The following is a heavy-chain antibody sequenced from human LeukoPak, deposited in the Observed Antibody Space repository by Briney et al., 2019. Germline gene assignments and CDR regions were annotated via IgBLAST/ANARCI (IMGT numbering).Heavy chain of an antibody. CDR2: IYTSGST. CDR1: GGSISSYY. V-gene: IGHV4-4*09. Sequence: SETLSLTCTVSGGSISSYYWSWIRQPPGKGLEWIGYIYTSGSTNYNPSLKSRVTISVDTSKNQFSLKLSSVTAADTAVYYCARHVCSSTSCCTGDAFDIWGQGTMVTVSS. D-gene: IGHD2-2*02. CDR3: ARHVCSSTSCCTGDAFDI. J-gene: IGHJ3*02.